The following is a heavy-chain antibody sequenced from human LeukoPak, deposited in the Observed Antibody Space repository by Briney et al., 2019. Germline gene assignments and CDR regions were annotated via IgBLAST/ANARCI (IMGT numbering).Heavy chain of an antibody. V-gene: IGHV1-69*13. CDR1: GGTFSSYA. Sequence: ASVKVSCKASGGTFSSYAISWVRQAPGQGLEWMGGIIPIFGTANYAQKFQGRVTITADESTSTAYMELSSLRSEDTAVYYCATSSRYYDSSGYYGTRDWGQGTLVTVSS. J-gene: IGHJ4*02. CDR2: IIPIFGTA. D-gene: IGHD3-22*01. CDR3: ATSSRYYDSSGYYGTRD.